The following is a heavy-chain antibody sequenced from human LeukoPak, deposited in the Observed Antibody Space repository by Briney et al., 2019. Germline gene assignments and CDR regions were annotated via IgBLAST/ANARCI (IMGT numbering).Heavy chain of an antibody. CDR1: GGTFSSYA. CDR2: IIPIFGTA. Sequence: GASVKVSCKASGGTFSSYAISWVRQAPGQGLEWMGGIIPIFGTANYAQKFQGGVTITADKSTSTAYMELSSLRSEDTAVYYCASDIVVSTGAFDIWGQGTMVTVSS. CDR3: ASDIVVSTGAFDI. D-gene: IGHD2-15*01. J-gene: IGHJ3*02. V-gene: IGHV1-69*06.